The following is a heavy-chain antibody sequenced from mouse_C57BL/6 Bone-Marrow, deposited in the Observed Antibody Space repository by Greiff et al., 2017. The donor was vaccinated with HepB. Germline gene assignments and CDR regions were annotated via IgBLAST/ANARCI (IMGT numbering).Heavy chain of an antibody. CDR3: ARERDYDYDEAWFAY. CDR1: GFTFSSYA. J-gene: IGHJ3*01. D-gene: IGHD2-4*01. Sequence: EVHLVESGGGLVKPGGSLKLSCAASGFTFSSYAMSWVRQTPDKRLEWVATISDGGSYTYYPDNVKGRFTISRDNAKNNLYMQMSHLKSEDTAMYYCARERDYDYDEAWFAYWGQGTLVTVSA. V-gene: IGHV5-4*01. CDR2: ISDGGSYT.